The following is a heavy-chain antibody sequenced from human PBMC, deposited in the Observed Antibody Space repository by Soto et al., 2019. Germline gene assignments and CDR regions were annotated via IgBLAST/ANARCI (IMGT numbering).Heavy chain of an antibody. V-gene: IGHV3-9*01. CDR3: ATATTPLRFYFYYGMEV. J-gene: IGHJ6*02. CDR1: GFKFDDYS. D-gene: IGHD5-12*01. Sequence: PRLSCAASGFKFDDYSMHWVRQGPGKGLEWVSGISWNSGRIEYADSVKGRFTISRDNAKNPLYLQANSLTADDTALYYCATATTPLRFYFYYGMEVWGQGTTVTVSS. CDR2: ISWNSGRI.